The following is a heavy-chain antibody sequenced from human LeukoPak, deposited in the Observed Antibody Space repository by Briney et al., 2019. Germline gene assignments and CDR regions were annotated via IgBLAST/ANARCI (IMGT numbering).Heavy chain of an antibody. CDR2: ISSSGSTI. J-gene: IGHJ4*02. CDR3: ARVSPSSLYYYDSSGGGDY. Sequence: GGSLRLSCAASGFTFSDYYMSWIRQAPGKGLEWVSYISSSGSTIYYADSVKGRFTISRDNAKNSLYLQMNSLRAEDTAVYCCARVSPSSLYYYDSSGGGDYWGQGTLVTVSS. V-gene: IGHV3-11*01. D-gene: IGHD3-22*01. CDR1: GFTFSDYY.